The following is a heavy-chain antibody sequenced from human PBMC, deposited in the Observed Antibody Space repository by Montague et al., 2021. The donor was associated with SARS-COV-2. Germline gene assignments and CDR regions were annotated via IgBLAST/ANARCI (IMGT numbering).Heavy chain of an antibody. CDR3: ARGGEWSSSSLPDY. Sequence: SLRLSCAASGFTFDGYDMNWVRQAPGKGLEWVSAIGIGGDTYYLGSVKGRFIISSENAKNSLYLQMNSLRVGDTAGYYCARGGEWSSSSLPDYWGQGTLVTVSS. CDR2: IGIGGDT. J-gene: IGHJ4*02. V-gene: IGHV3-13*04. CDR1: GFTFDGYD. D-gene: IGHD6-6*01.